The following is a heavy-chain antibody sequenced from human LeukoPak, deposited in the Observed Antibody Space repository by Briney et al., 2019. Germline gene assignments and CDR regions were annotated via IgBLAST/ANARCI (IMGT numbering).Heavy chain of an antibody. CDR3: TTDTWYSAGH. D-gene: IGHD2-15*01. V-gene: IGHV3-7*03. J-gene: IGHJ4*02. CDR2: IKKDGSEK. Sequence: QPGGPLRLSCTASGFIFSGSWMAWIRQAPGKGLEWVAIIKKDGSEKYYVDSMKGRFTISRDNAKNSLFLQMNSLRAEDTAIYYCTTDTWYSAGHWGQGTLVTVSS. CDR1: GFIFSGSW.